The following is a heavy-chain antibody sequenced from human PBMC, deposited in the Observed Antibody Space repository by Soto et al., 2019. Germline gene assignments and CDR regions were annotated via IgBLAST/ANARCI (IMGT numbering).Heavy chain of an antibody. CDR3: ARRYDFWSGYSGYYYGKDV. CDR2: IYYSGST. Sequence: QLQLQESGPGLVKPSENLSLTCTVSGGSISSSSYYWGWIRQPPGKGLEWIGRIYYSGSTYYNRSLKSRVTVSVDTSKIQFSLNWSSVAAADTAVYYGARRYDFWSGYSGYYYGKDVWGQGTTVPVSS. CDR1: GGSISSSSYY. J-gene: IGHJ6*02. V-gene: IGHV4-39*01. D-gene: IGHD3-3*01.